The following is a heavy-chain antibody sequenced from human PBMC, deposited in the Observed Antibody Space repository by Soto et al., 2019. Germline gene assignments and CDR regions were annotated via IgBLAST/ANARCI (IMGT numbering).Heavy chain of an antibody. J-gene: IGHJ4*02. V-gene: IGHV3-23*01. Sequence: EVQLLESGGGLVQPGGSLRLSCAASGFTFSSYAMSWVRQAPGKGLEWVSAISGSGGSTYYADSVKGRFTISRDNSKNTLYLQMNSLRAEDTAVYYCAKDLSPPRDIVVVVAAFFDYWGQGTLVTVSS. CDR1: GFTFSSYA. CDR2: ISGSGGST. D-gene: IGHD2-15*01. CDR3: AKDLSPPRDIVVVVAAFFDY.